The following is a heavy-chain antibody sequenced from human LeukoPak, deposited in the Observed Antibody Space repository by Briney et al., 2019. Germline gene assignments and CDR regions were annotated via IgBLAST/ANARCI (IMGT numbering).Heavy chain of an antibody. CDR1: GGSISSGGYY. Sequence: SQTLSLTCTVSGGSISSGGYYWSWIRQHPGKGLEWIGYIYYSGSTYYNPSLKSRVTISVDTSKNQFSLKLSSVTAADTAVYYCARGGRSQRPQTNSGAFDIWGQGTMVTVSS. V-gene: IGHV4-31*03. CDR2: IYYSGST. D-gene: IGHD2-8*01. CDR3: ARGGRSQRPQTNSGAFDI. J-gene: IGHJ3*02.